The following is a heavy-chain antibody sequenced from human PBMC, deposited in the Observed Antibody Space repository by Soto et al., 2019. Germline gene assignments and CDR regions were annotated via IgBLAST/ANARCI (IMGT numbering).Heavy chain of an antibody. CDR1: GFTFDNYA. D-gene: IGHD4-17*01. Sequence: EVQLLESGGGLVQPGGSLRVSCAASGFTFDNYAMSWVRQAPGKGLEWVSAISGRGGTTYYANSVKGRFTISRDNSKNTLYLQMNSLRAEDTAVYYCAKDVSVTNYYFDHWGQGTVVTVSS. CDR3: AKDVSVTNYYFDH. J-gene: IGHJ4*02. V-gene: IGHV3-23*01. CDR2: ISGRGGTT.